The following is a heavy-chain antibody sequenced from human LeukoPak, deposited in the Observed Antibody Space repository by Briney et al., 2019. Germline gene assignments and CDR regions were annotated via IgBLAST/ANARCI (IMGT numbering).Heavy chain of an antibody. Sequence: ASVKVSCKASGYTFTGYYMHWVRQAPGQGLEWMGWINPNSGGTNYAQTFQGRVTMTRDTSISTAYMELSRLRSDDTAVYYCARGSGYYYDDAFDIWGQGTMVTVSS. D-gene: IGHD3-22*01. CDR3: ARGSGYYYDDAFDI. V-gene: IGHV1-2*02. CDR2: INPNSGGT. CDR1: GYTFTGYY. J-gene: IGHJ3*02.